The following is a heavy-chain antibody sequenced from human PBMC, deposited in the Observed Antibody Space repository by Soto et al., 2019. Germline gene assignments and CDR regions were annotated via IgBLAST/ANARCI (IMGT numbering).Heavy chain of an antibody. CDR2: IHSGGST. Sequence: EVQLVESGGGLIQPGGSLRLSCAASGFTVNSNSINWVRQAPGKGLEWVSVIHSGGSTYYADSVKGRFTISRDNSKNTLYLQMYSLRVEDTAVYYCARGGRFLGYGMDVWGQGTTVTVSS. CDR3: ARGGRFLGYGMDV. CDR1: GFTVNSNS. D-gene: IGHD3-3*01. J-gene: IGHJ6*02. V-gene: IGHV3-53*01.